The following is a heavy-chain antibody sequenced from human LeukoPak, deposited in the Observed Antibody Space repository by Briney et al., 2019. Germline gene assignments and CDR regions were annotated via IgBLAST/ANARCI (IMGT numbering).Heavy chain of an antibody. CDR3: ATEGPYYYDSSGYYYGGGY. J-gene: IGHJ4*02. CDR2: ISSSGSTI. CDR1: GFTFSDYY. Sequence: GGSLRLSCAASGFTFSDYYMSWIRQAPGKGLEWVSYISSSGSTIYYADSVKGRFTISRDNAKNSLYLQMNSLRAEGTAVYYCATEGPYYYDSSGYYYGGGYWGQGTLVTVSS. V-gene: IGHV3-11*01. D-gene: IGHD3-22*01.